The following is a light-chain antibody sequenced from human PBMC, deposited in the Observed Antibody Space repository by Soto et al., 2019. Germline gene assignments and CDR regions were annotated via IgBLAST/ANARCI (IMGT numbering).Light chain of an antibody. CDR3: QQYNNWPPWT. Sequence: EIVMMQSPATLSVSPGQRATLSCRASQSVSTNLAWYQQKPGQAPRLLIYGASTRPTSVPARFSGSGSGTEFTLTISSLQSEDFAVYYCQQYNNWPPWTFGQGTKVEIK. CDR1: QSVSTN. CDR2: GAS. J-gene: IGKJ1*01. V-gene: IGKV3-15*01.